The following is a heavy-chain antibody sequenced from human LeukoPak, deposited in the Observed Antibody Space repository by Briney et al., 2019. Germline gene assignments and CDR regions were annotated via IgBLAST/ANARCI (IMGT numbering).Heavy chain of an antibody. D-gene: IGHD6-19*01. V-gene: IGHV3-53*01. CDR2: IYNGVST. CDR3: ARDTRPGSGFLHYYYMDI. J-gene: IGHJ6*03. Sequence: PGGSLRLSCAASGIIVSNNYMSWVRHAPGKGLEWVSVIYNGVSTFYAGSVKGRFTISSDNSKNTLYLQMNSLRAEDTAVYYCARDTRPGSGFLHYYYMDIWGAGTTVTVS. CDR1: GIIVSNNY.